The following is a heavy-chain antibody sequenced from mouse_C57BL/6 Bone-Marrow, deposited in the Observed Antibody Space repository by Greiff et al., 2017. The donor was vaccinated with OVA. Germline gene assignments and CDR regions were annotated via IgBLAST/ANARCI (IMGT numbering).Heavy chain of an antibody. Sequence: DVMLVESGGGLVQPGGSLSLSCAASGFTFTDYYMSWVRQPPGKALEWLGFIRNKANGYTTEYSVSVKGRFTISRDNSTSILYLQMNALRAEDSATYYCARYKRYFDVWGTGTTVTVSS. CDR1: GFTFTDYY. V-gene: IGHV7-3*01. CDR3: ARYKRYFDV. J-gene: IGHJ1*03. CDR2: IRNKANGYTT.